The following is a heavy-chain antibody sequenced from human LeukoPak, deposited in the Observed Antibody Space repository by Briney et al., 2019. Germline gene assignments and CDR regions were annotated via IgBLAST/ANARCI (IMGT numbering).Heavy chain of an antibody. Sequence: GRSLRLSCAASGFTFSSYGMHWVRQAPGKGLEWVAVIWYDGSNKYYADSVKGRFTISRDNSKNTLYLQMNSLGAEDTAVYYCAKERYWGDYYDSSGSALDYWGQGTLVTVSS. CDR3: AKERYWGDYYDSSGSALDY. J-gene: IGHJ4*02. V-gene: IGHV3-33*06. CDR1: GFTFSSYG. D-gene: IGHD3-22*01. CDR2: IWYDGSNK.